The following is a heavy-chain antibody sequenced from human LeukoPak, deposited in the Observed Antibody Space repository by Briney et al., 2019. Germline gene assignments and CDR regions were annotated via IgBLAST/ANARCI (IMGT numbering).Heavy chain of an antibody. CDR1: GFTFSNYW. J-gene: IGHJ4*02. D-gene: IGHD3-10*01. V-gene: IGHV3-74*01. CDR2: IDSDGIT. Sequence: PGGSLRLSCAASGFTFSNYWMHWVRHAPGKGLAWVSCIDSDGITRYADSVKGRFTISRDDAENTLYLQMNSLRAEDTAVYYCARGGHASVDYWGQGTLVTVSS. CDR3: ARGGHASVDY.